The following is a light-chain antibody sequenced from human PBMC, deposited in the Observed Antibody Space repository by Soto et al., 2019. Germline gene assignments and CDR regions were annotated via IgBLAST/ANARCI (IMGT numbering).Light chain of an antibody. CDR2: GAS. J-gene: IGKJ2*01. CDR3: HQYGRSPYA. CDR1: QSVTDSY. V-gene: IGKV3-20*01. Sequence: EIAWTQCPGTLYISLGERATLSCRSSQSVTDSYLAWYQQRVGQAPRLLIYGASNRATDIPDRFSGSGSGTDFTLTITSLEPEDFAVYYCHQYGRSPYAFGQGTKLEIK.